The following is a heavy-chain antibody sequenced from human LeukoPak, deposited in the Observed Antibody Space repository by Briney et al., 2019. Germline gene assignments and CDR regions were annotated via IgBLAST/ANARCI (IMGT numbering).Heavy chain of an antibody. V-gene: IGHV4-4*07. CDR1: GGSISSYY. Sequence: SETLSLTCTVSGGSISSYYCSWIRQPAGKGLEWIGRIQISGSTNYSPSLKSRVTISLDTSKNQFSLTLNSVTAADTAVYYCARKVPGTLDLWGRGTLVTVSS. CDR3: ARKVPGTLDL. D-gene: IGHD3-10*01. CDR2: IQISGST. J-gene: IGHJ2*01.